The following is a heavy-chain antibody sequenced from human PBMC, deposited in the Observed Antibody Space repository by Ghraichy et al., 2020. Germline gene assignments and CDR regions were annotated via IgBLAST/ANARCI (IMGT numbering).Heavy chain of an antibody. J-gene: IGHJ6*02. D-gene: IGHD6-13*01. Sequence: GESLNISCAASGFTFSSYWMSWVRQAPGKGLEWVANIKQDGSEKYYVDSVKGRFTISRDNAKNSLYLQMNSLRAEDTAVYYCARDWVAAAGTRYYYGMDVWGQGTTVTVSS. CDR2: IKQDGSEK. CDR3: ARDWVAAAGTRYYYGMDV. CDR1: GFTFSSYW. V-gene: IGHV3-7*03.